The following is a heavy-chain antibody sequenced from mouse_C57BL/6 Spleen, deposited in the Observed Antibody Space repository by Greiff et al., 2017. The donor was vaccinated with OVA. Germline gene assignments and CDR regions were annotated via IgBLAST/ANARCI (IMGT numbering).Heavy chain of an antibody. CDR2: ISSGSSTI. CDR3: ARGTHYCGSSRDAMDY. CDR1: GFTFSDYG. Sequence: EVQGVESGGGLVKPGGSLKLSCAASGFTFSDYGMHWVRQAPEKGLEWVAYISSGSSTIYYADTVKGRFTIARDNAKNTLFLQMTSLRSEDTAMYYCARGTHYCGSSRDAMDYWGQGTSVTVSS. D-gene: IGHD1-1*01. V-gene: IGHV5-17*01. J-gene: IGHJ4*01.